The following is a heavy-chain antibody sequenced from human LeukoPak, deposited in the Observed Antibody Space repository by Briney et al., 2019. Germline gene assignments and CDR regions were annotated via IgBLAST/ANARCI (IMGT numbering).Heavy chain of an antibody. J-gene: IGHJ6*03. CDR2: INHSGST. V-gene: IGHV4-39*07. Sequence: SETLSLTCTVSGGSISSGSYYWSWIRQTPGKGLEWIGEINHSGSTNYNPSLKSRVTISVDTSKNQFSLKLSSVTAADTTVYYCARGRGSPKGGNYSYYYYMDVWGKGTTVTVSS. D-gene: IGHD3-16*01. CDR3: ARGRGSPKGGNYSYYYYMDV. CDR1: GGSISSGSYY.